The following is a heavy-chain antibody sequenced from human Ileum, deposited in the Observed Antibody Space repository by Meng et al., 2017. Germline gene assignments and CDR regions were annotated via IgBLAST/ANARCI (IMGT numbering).Heavy chain of an antibody. V-gene: IGHV3-33*01. J-gene: IGHJ1*01. CDR2: IWYDGSNK. Sequence: VRLVGAGGGVVQPGRSLRLSCAASGCTFSSYGMHWVRQAPGKGLEWVAVIWYDGSNKYYADSVKGRFTISRDNSKNTLYLQMNSLRAEDTAVYYCARANFLDAEYFQHWGQGTLVTVSS. D-gene: IGHD3/OR15-3a*01. CDR3: ARANFLDAEYFQH. CDR1: GCTFSSYG.